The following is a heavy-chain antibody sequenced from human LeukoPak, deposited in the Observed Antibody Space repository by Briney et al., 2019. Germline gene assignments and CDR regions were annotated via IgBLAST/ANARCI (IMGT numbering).Heavy chain of an antibody. Sequence: SETLSLTCTVSGGSISSSSYYWGWIRQPPGKELEWIGSIYYNGSTYYNPSLKSRVTISVDTSKNQFSLKLSSVTAADTAVYYCARISCSSTSCYLNWFDPWGQGTLVTVSS. V-gene: IGHV4-39*01. CDR3: ARISCSSTSCYLNWFDP. CDR1: GGSISSSSYY. D-gene: IGHD2-2*01. J-gene: IGHJ5*02. CDR2: IYYNGST.